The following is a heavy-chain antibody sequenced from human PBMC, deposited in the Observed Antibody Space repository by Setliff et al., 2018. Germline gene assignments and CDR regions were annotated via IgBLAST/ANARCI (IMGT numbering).Heavy chain of an antibody. J-gene: IGHJ5*02. V-gene: IGHV4-39*07. CDR3: ARAHIKNWFDP. CDR2: IYYSGST. CDR1: GGSISSSSYY. Sequence: PSETLSLTCTVSGGSISSSSYYWGWIRQPPGKGLEWIGSIYYSGSTYYNPSLKSRVTISVDTSKNQFSLKLSSVTAADTAVYYCARAHIKNWFDPWGQGTLVTVSS.